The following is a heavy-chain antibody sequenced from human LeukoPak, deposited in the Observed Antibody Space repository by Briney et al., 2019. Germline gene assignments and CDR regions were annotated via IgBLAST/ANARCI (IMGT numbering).Heavy chain of an antibody. Sequence: GGSQRLSCAASGFILSNYAMSWVRQAPGKGLEWVSTIDYSGAYTYYADSVKGRFTISRDNSKNTLYMQMNSLRAEDTAIYYCAKVPYSDYGSGRPPFMDVWGQGTTVAVS. CDR2: IDYSGAYT. D-gene: IGHD3-10*01. V-gene: IGHV3-23*01. CDR3: AKVPYSDYGSGRPPFMDV. CDR1: GFILSNYA. J-gene: IGHJ6*02.